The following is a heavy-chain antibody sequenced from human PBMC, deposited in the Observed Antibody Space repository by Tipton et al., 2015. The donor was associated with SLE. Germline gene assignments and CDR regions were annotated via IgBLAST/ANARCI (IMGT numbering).Heavy chain of an antibody. CDR1: GFTFSSYV. CDR2: ISSNGGST. Sequence: GSLSLSCSASGFTFSSYVMHWVRQAPGKGLEYVSVISSNGGSTNYADSVKGRFTISRDNSKNTLHLQMSSLRAEDTAVYYCVKRSGYDWGAFDIWGQGTMVTVSS. CDR3: VKRSGYDWGAFDI. D-gene: IGHD5-12*01. J-gene: IGHJ3*02. V-gene: IGHV3-64D*06.